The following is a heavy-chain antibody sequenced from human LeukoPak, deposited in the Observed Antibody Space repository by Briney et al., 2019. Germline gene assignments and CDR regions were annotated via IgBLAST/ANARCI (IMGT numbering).Heavy chain of an antibody. J-gene: IGHJ4*02. CDR2: ISSSSSTI. D-gene: IGHD2-8*01. CDR1: GFTFSSYS. V-gene: IGHV3-48*04. Sequence: GGSLRLSCAASGFTFSSYSMNWVRQAPGKGLEWVSYISSSSSTIYYADSVKGRFTISRDNAKNSLYLQMNSLRAEDTAVYYCARDSNGAYWGQGTLVTVSS. CDR3: ARDSNGAY.